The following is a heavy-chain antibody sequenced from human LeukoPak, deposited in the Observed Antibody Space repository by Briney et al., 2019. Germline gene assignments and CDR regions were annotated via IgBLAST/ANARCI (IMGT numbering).Heavy chain of an antibody. CDR3: ARVDDYGDINWFDP. CDR2: IYYSGST. Sequence: SETLSLTCTVSGGSISSSSYYWGWIRQPPGKGLEWIGSIYYSGSTYYNPSLKSRVTISVDTSKNQLSLKLSSVTAADTAVYYCARVDDYGDINWFDPWGQGTLVTVSS. J-gene: IGHJ5*02. D-gene: IGHD4-17*01. CDR1: GGSISSSSYY. V-gene: IGHV4-39*07.